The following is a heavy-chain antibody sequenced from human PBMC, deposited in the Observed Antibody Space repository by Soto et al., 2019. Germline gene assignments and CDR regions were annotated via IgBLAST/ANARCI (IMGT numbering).Heavy chain of an antibody. CDR3: ARGGSEGGLDI. CDR1: GAPISTFY. D-gene: IGHD3-10*01. Sequence: QMQLQESGPGVVKPSETLSLTCTVSGAPISTFYWTWIRQAPGKGLEWIGYLYYGGNTNYNPSLKSRVAMSVDTSKKHFYLTLTSATAADTAVYFCARGGSEGGLDIWGQGTTVTVSS. V-gene: IGHV4-59*01. J-gene: IGHJ6*02. CDR2: LYYGGNT.